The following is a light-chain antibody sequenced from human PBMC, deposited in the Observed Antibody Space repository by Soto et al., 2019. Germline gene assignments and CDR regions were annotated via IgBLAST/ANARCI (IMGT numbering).Light chain of an antibody. CDR3: SLYDRNTYV. V-gene: IGLV7-43*01. Sequence: QAVVTQEPSLTVSPGGTVTLTCVSSTGAVTSDYYPNWFQQKPGQAPRALIYGTSNRHSWTPARFSGTLLGGKAALTLSDVQPEDEAEYFCSLYDRNTYVFGTGTKLTVL. CDR2: GTS. CDR1: TGAVTSDYY. J-gene: IGLJ1*01.